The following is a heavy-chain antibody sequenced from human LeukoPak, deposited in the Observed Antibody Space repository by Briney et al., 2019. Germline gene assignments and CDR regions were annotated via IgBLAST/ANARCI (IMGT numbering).Heavy chain of an antibody. CDR2: INHSGST. J-gene: IGHJ4*02. V-gene: IGHV4-34*01. CDR3: ARVGGYDWRLDY. Sequence: PSETLSLTCAVYGGSFSGYYWSWIRQPPGKGLEWIGEINHSGSTNYNPSLKSRVTISVDTSKNQFSLKLSSVTTADTAVYYCARVGGYDWRLDYWGQGTLVTVSS. CDR1: GGSFSGYY. D-gene: IGHD5-12*01.